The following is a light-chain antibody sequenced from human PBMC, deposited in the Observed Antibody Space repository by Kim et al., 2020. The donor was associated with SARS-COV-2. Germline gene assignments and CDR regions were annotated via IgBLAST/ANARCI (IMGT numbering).Light chain of an antibody. Sequence: SYELTQPPSVSVSPGQTASITCSGDKLGDKYACWYQQKPGQSPVLVIYQDSKRPSGIPERFSGSNSGTQATQTIGGTRTMNEPDYNCQWGGVLGGGT. CDR3: QWGGV. J-gene: IGLJ2*01. CDR2: QDS. CDR1: KLGDKY. V-gene: IGLV3-1*01.